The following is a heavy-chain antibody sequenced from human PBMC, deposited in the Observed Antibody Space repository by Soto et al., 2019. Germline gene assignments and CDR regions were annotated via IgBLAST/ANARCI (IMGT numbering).Heavy chain of an antibody. Sequence: QVQLVQSGAEVKKPGASVKVSCKASGYTFTSYGISWVRQAPGQGLEWMGWISAYNGNTNYAQKLQGRVTMTTDTATSTAYLERRSVRSDDTAVYYCARALMRGIAVAGPFGYWGQGTLVTGSS. CDR2: ISAYNGNT. V-gene: IGHV1-18*01. J-gene: IGHJ4*02. D-gene: IGHD6-19*01. CDR3: ARALMRGIAVAGPFGY. CDR1: GYTFTSYG.